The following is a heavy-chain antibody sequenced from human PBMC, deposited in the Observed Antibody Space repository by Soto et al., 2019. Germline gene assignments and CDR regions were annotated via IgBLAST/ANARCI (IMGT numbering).Heavy chain of an antibody. CDR2: IYYSGST. D-gene: IGHD3-3*01. Sequence: PSETLSLTCTVSVGSISSGDYYWSWIRQPPGKGLEWIGYIYYSGSTYYNPSLKSRVTISVDTSKNQFSLKLSSVTAADTAVYYCARAGIHYDFWSGSGSYGMDVWGQGTTVTVSS. V-gene: IGHV4-30-4*01. CDR3: ARAGIHYDFWSGSGSYGMDV. CDR1: VGSISSGDYY. J-gene: IGHJ6*02.